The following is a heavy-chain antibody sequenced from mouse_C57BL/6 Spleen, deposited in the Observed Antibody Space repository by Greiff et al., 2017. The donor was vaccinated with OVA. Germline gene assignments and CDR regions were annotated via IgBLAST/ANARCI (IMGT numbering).Heavy chain of an antibody. J-gene: IGHJ1*03. CDR3: ARKNSNYDWYFDV. CDR2: INPNNGGT. Sequence: EVQLQQSGPELVKPGASVKIPCKASGYTFTDYNMDWVKQSHGKSLEWIGDINPNNGGTIYNQKFKGKATLTVDKSSSTAYMELRSLTSEDTAVYYCARKNSNYDWYFDVWGTGTTVTVSS. CDR1: GYTFTDYN. V-gene: IGHV1-18*01. D-gene: IGHD2-5*01.